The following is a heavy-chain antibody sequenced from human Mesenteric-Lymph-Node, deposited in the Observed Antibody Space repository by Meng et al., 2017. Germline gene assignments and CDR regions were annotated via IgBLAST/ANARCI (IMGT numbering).Heavy chain of an antibody. CDR2: INPNSGGT. J-gene: IGHJ4*02. CDR3: ARGTITPPGTGWGCFCDY. Sequence: ASVKVSCKASGYTFTGYYMHWVRQAPGQGLEWMGWINPNSGGTNYAQKFQGRVTMTRDTSISTAYMELSRLRSDDTAVYYCARGTITPPGTGWGCFCDYWGLGTLVTVSS. CDR1: GYTFTGYY. V-gene: IGHV1-2*02. D-gene: IGHD1-1*01.